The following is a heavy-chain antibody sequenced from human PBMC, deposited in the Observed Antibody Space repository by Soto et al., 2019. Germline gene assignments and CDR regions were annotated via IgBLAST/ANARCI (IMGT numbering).Heavy chain of an antibody. J-gene: IGHJ4*02. Sequence: QVQLVESGGGVVQPGRSLRLSCAVSGFSFKSHGMHWVRQAPGKGLEWVAFISYDGKDANYADSVKGRFTISRDNSKGALYLQMGSLRGEDTAVYFCAKDHRNGGSRVDYWGQGTLVTVSS. CDR2: ISYDGKDA. D-gene: IGHD2-15*01. CDR1: GFSFKSHG. V-gene: IGHV3-30*18. CDR3: AKDHRNGGSRVDY.